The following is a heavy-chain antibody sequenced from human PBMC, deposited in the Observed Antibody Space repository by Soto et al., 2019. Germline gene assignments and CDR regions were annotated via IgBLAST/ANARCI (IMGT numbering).Heavy chain of an antibody. D-gene: IGHD5-18*01. V-gene: IGHV4-61*01. CDR2: IYYSGST. CDR1: GGSVSSGSYY. Sequence: SETLSLTCTVSGGSVSSGSYYWGWIRQPPGKGLEWIGYIYYSGSTNYNPSLKSRVTISVDTSKNQFSLKLSSVTAADTAVYYCARVIARYSYGFWWFDPWGQGTLVTVSS. CDR3: ARVIARYSYGFWWFDP. J-gene: IGHJ5*02.